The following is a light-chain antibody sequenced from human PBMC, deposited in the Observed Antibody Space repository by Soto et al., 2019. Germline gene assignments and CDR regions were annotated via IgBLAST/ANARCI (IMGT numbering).Light chain of an antibody. J-gene: IGKJ3*01. V-gene: IGKV3-20*01. CDR2: AAS. CDR3: EQFGSSPEFT. Sequence: EIVLTQSPGTLSLSPGERATLSCRASQSINNRYLAWYQQKPGQAPRLLLYAASSRATGITDRLSGSGSGTDFTVVNCRLGAEACVVDYCEQFGSSPEFTFGPGTKVDIK. CDR1: QSINNRY.